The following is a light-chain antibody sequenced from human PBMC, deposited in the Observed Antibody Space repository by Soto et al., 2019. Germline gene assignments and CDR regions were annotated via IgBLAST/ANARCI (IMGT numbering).Light chain of an antibody. V-gene: IGKV3-15*01. CDR1: QSVSIL. CDR2: GAN. Sequence: TLSVSPVEGATLSCRASQSVSILLAWYQQKPGQPPRLLIHGANTRATGIPDRFSGSGSGTEFTLTISSLQSEDCVVYWCQEYNYWPRTFGQGTKVDIK. J-gene: IGKJ1*01. CDR3: QEYNYWPRT.